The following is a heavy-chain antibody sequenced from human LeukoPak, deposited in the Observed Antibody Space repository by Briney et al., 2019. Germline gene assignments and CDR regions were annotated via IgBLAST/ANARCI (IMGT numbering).Heavy chain of an antibody. J-gene: IGHJ5*02. Sequence: SQTLSLTCAISGDSVSSNSVTWNWIRQPPSRGLEWLGRTYYRSTWYNDYAVSVRGRITVNPDTSKNQFSLHLNSVTPEDTAVYYCARRLTQYDCFDPWGQGILVTVSS. D-gene: IGHD2-2*01. CDR3: ARRLTQYDCFDP. CDR1: GDSVSSNSVT. CDR2: TYYRSTWYN. V-gene: IGHV6-1*01.